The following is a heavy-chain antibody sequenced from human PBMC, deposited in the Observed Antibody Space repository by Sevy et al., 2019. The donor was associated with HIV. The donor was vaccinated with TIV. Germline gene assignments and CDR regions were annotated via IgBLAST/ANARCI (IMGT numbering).Heavy chain of an antibody. Sequence: GGSLRLSCAASGFTVSRNYMSWVRQAPGKGLEWVSVIYSGGDTYYADSVKGRFTISRDNSKNTVSLQMNSLRAEDTALYYCARQTTVQAAFDIWGQGTMVTVSS. CDR3: ARQTTVQAAFDI. J-gene: IGHJ3*02. CDR2: IYSGGDT. CDR1: GFTVSRNY. V-gene: IGHV3-53*01. D-gene: IGHD4-17*01.